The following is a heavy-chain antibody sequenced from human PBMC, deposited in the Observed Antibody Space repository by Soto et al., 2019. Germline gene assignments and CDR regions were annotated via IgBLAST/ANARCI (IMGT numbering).Heavy chain of an antibody. CDR1: GYTFTSYA. CDR2: INAGNGNT. CDR3: ARAYDWIQLWLHDY. D-gene: IGHD5-18*01. V-gene: IGHV1-3*01. J-gene: IGHJ4*02. Sequence: ASVKVSCKASGYTFTSYAMHWVRQAPGQRLEWMGWINAGNGNTKYSQKFQGRITITRDTSASTAYMELSSLRSEDTAVYYCARAYDWIQLWLHDYWGEGPMVPVYS.